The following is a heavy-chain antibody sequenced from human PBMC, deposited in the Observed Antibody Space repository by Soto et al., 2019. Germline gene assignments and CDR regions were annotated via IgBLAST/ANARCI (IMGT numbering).Heavy chain of an antibody. CDR2: ISYDGSNK. V-gene: IGHV3-30*03. CDR1: GFTFGSYG. Sequence: GGSLILSCAASGFTFGSYGMHWVRQAPGKGLEWVAVISYDGSNKYYADSVKGRFTISRDNSKNTLYLQMNSLRAEDTAVYYCASDGGFSGYCISTSCYNWYFDLWGRGTLVTVSS. J-gene: IGHJ2*01. CDR3: ASDGGFSGYCISTSCYNWYFDL. D-gene: IGHD2-2*01.